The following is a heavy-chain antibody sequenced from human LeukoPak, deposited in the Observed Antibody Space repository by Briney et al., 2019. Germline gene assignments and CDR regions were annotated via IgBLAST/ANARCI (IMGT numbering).Heavy chain of an antibody. CDR3: VRGLWTAMGAGAY. V-gene: IGHV3-23*01. J-gene: IGHJ4*02. CDR1: GFTFSSYA. Sequence: GGSLRLSCAASGFTFSSYAMSWVRQAPGKGLEWVSAISGSGGSTYYADSVKGRFTISRDNSKSTLYLQMDSLRIEDTSMYYCVRGLWTAMGAGAYWGQGTLVAVSS. D-gene: IGHD5-18*01. CDR2: ISGSGGST.